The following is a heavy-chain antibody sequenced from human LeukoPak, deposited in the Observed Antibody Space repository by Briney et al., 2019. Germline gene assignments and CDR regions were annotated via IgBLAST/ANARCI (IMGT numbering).Heavy chain of an antibody. Sequence: GGSLRLSCSASGFTFSSYAMHCVRQAPGKGLEYVSAISSNVGSTYYAESVKGRFAISRDNSKNTLYLQMSSLRAEDTAVYYCVKDMITMVRGVSIGLDYWGQGTLVTVSS. D-gene: IGHD3-10*01. V-gene: IGHV3-64D*06. J-gene: IGHJ4*02. CDR1: GFTFSSYA. CDR2: ISSNVGST. CDR3: VKDMITMVRGVSIGLDY.